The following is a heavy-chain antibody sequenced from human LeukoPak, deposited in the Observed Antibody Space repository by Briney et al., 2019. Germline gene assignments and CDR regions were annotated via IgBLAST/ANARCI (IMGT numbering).Heavy chain of an antibody. CDR3: AKDLMVVAATVRFSPMDV. Sequence: PGGSLRLSCAASGSTFSSYGMHWVRQAPGKGLEWVSAISGSGGSTYYTDSVKGRFTISRDNSKNTLYLQMNSLRAEDTAVYYCAKDLMVVAATVRFSPMDVWGKGTTVTVSS. CDR2: ISGSGGST. V-gene: IGHV3-23*01. J-gene: IGHJ6*03. D-gene: IGHD2-15*01. CDR1: GSTFSSYG.